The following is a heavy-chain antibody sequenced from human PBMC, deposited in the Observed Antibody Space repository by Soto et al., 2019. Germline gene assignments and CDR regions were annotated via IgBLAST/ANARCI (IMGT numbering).Heavy chain of an antibody. J-gene: IGHJ5*02. CDR1: GYTFTSYA. V-gene: IGHV1-3*01. CDR2: INAGNGNT. CDR3: AREDIVLVPAATSGFDP. D-gene: IGHD2-2*01. Sequence: ASVKVSCKASGYTFTSYAMHWVRQAPGQRLEWMGWINAGNGNTKYSQKFQGRVTITRDTSASTAYMELSSLRSEDTAVYYCAREDIVLVPAATSGFDPWGQGTLVTVSS.